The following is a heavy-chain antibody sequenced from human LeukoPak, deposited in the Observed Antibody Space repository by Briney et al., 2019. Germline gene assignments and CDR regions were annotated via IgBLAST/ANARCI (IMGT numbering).Heavy chain of an antibody. J-gene: IGHJ6*02. Sequence: ASVKVSCKASGYTFTSYGIGWVRQAPGQGLEWMGWISAYNGNTNYAQKLQGRVTMTTDTSTSTAYMELRSLRSDDTAVYYCARDPPQDYDFWSFYYYYGMDVWGQGTTVTVSS. CDR1: GYTFTSYG. CDR2: ISAYNGNT. V-gene: IGHV1-18*01. D-gene: IGHD3-3*01. CDR3: ARDPPQDYDFWSFYYYYGMDV.